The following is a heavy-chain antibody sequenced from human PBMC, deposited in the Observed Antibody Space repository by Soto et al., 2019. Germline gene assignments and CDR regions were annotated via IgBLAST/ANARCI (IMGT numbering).Heavy chain of an antibody. D-gene: IGHD3-10*01. J-gene: IGHJ6*02. Sequence: ASVKVSCKASGYTFANYAIHWVRQAPGQRLEWMGWINAGNGNTKYSQKFQGRVTITRDTSASTAYMELSSLRSEDTAVYYCARDFVVRGVTSNYYYYGMDVWGQGTTVTVSS. CDR2: INAGNGNT. V-gene: IGHV1-3*01. CDR3: ARDFVVRGVTSNYYYYGMDV. CDR1: GYTFANYA.